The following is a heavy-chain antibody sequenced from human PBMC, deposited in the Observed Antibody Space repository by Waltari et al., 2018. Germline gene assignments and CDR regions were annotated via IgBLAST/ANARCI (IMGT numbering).Heavy chain of an antibody. V-gene: IGHV4-39*01. CDR2: IYYSGST. D-gene: IGHD2-21*02. Sequence: QLQLQESGPGLVKPSETLSLTCTVSGGSISSSSYYWGWIRQPPGKGLEWLGSIYYSGSTSYNPSLKSRVTISVDTSKNQFSLKLSSVTAADTAVYYCARIGSVVVTAYFDYWGQGTLVTVSS. CDR3: ARIGSVVVTAYFDY. CDR1: GGSISSSSYY. J-gene: IGHJ4*02.